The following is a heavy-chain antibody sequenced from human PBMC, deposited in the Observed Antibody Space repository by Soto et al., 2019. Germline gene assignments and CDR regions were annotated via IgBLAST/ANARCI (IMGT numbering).Heavy chain of an antibody. Sequence: QVQLVQSGAEVKKPGASVKVSCKASGYTFTSYGISWVRQAPGQGLEWKGWISAYNGNTNYAQKLQGRVTMTTDTSTITAYMELRSLRSDDTAVYYCARDLVLMVYGKVYYYYGMDVWGQGTTVTVSS. J-gene: IGHJ6*02. D-gene: IGHD2-8*01. V-gene: IGHV1-18*01. CDR2: ISAYNGNT. CDR1: GYTFTSYG. CDR3: ARDLVLMVYGKVYYYYGMDV.